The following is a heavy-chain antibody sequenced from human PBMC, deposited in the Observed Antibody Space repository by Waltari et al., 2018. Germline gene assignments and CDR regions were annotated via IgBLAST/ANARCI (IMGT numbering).Heavy chain of an antibody. J-gene: IGHJ4*02. CDR3: ARVRCSGGSCYFLDY. CDR1: GYTFTSYG. D-gene: IGHD2-15*01. CDR2: ISAYNGNT. V-gene: IGHV1-18*01. Sequence: QVQLVQSGAEVKKPVASVKVSCKASGYTFTSYGISWVRQAPGQGLEWMGWISAYNGNTNYAQKLQGRVTMTTDTSTSTAYMELRSLRSDDTAVYYCARVRCSGGSCYFLDYWGQGTLVTVSS.